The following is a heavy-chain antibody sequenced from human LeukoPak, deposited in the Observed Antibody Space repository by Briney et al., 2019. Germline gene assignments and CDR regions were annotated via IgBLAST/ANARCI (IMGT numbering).Heavy chain of an antibody. J-gene: IGHJ5*02. Sequence: SETVSLPCTVSGGSISSSSYYWGWIRQPPGKGLEWIGSIYYSGSTYYNPSLKSRVNIPVDTSKNQFSLKLSSVTAADTAVYYCARVPSSIAAAGRGSTDWFDPWGQGTLVTVSS. V-gene: IGHV4-39*07. CDR3: ARVPSSIAAAGRGSTDWFDP. CDR2: IYYSGST. CDR1: GGSISSSSYY. D-gene: IGHD6-13*01.